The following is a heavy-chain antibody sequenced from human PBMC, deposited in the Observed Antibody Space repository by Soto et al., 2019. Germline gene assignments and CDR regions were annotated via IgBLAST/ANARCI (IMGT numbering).Heavy chain of an antibody. D-gene: IGHD3-16*01. Sequence: SETLSLTCAVYGGSFSGYYWSWIRQPPGKGLEWIGEINHSGSTNYNPSLKSRVTISVDTSKNQFSLTLSSVTAADTAVYYCAGGRPFDYWGQGTLVTVSS. CDR1: GGSFSGYY. J-gene: IGHJ4*02. CDR2: INHSGST. CDR3: AGGRPFDY. V-gene: IGHV4-34*01.